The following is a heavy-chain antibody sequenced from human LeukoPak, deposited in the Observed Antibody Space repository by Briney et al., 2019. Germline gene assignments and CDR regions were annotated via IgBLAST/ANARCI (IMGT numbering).Heavy chain of an antibody. Sequence: GRSLRLSCAASGFTFSSYGMHWVRQAPGKGLEWVAVISYDGSNKYYADSVKGRFTISRDNSKNTLYLQMNSLRAEDTATYYCAKDPQEGRLTYYFDFWGQGTLVTVSS. V-gene: IGHV3-33*05. CDR2: ISYDGSNK. D-gene: IGHD6-6*01. J-gene: IGHJ4*02. CDR1: GFTFSSYG. CDR3: AKDPQEGRLTYYFDF.